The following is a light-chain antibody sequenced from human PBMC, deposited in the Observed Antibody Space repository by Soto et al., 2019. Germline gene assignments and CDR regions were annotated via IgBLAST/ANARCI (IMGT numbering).Light chain of an antibody. CDR2: DAS. CDR3: QQYNTYST. V-gene: IGKV1-5*01. Sequence: IQMTQSPSTLSASVGDRVTITCRASQRISRWLAWYQQKPGKAPKALIYDASTLRSGVPARFSGGGSGTEFTLTIISRQPDDVATYYCQQYNTYSTFGQGTRREIK. J-gene: IGKJ5*01. CDR1: QRISRW.